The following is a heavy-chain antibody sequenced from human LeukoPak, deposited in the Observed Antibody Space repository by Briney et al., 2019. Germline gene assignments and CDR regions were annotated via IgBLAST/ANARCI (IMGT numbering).Heavy chain of an antibody. CDR2: MNPNSGNT. D-gene: IGHD3-9*01. CDR1: GYTFTSYD. CDR3: ARSPAKTYYDILTGLPGSYYYYMDV. J-gene: IGHJ6*03. V-gene: IGHV1-8*01. Sequence: ASVKVSCKASGYTFTSYDINWVRQATGQGLEWMGWMNPNSGNTGYAQKFQDRVTMTRNTSISTAYMELSSLRSEDTAVYYCARSPAKTYYDILTGLPGSYYYYMDVWGKGTTVTVSS.